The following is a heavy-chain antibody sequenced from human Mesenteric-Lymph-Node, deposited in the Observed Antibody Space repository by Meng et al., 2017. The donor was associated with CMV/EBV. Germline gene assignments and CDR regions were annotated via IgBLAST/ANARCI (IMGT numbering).Heavy chain of an antibody. CDR2: IIHSEST. V-gene: IGHV4-34*01. CDR3: ARGQRTTVTSRPSPRTYWYFDL. Sequence: YCWSWIRQPRGKRLEGIAEIIHSESTNFRPALKSGVAISVDTSKNQFSLKLSSVTAADTAVYYCARGQRTTVTSRPSPRTYWYFDLWGRGTLVTVSS. CDR1: YC. J-gene: IGHJ2*01. D-gene: IGHD4-17*01.